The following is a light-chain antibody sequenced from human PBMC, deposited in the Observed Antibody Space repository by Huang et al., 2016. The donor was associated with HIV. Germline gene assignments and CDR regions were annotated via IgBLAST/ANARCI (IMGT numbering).Light chain of an antibody. CDR2: WTS. CDR1: QSVLYSSNNKNY. V-gene: IGKV4-1*01. Sequence: DIVMTQSPDSLAVSLGERATINCKSSQSVLYSSNNKNYLAWYQQKPGQPPKLLIYWTSTREAGVPDRSRGSGSGTDFTLTVSSLQADDVAVYYCQQYYSSPPLTFGGGTRVEI. J-gene: IGKJ4*01. CDR3: QQYYSSPPLT.